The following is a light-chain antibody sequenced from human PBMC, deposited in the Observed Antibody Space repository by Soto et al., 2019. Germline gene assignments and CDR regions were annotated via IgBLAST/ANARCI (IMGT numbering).Light chain of an antibody. CDR3: QQRNNWPPIT. Sequence: DIQMTQSPSTLPASVGDRVTITCRVSQSISSWLAWYQQKPGKAPKLLIYKASSLESGVPSRFSGSGSGTEFTLTISSLEPEDFALYYCQQRNNWPPITFGQGTRLEIK. CDR2: KAS. CDR1: QSISSW. J-gene: IGKJ5*01. V-gene: IGKV1-5*03.